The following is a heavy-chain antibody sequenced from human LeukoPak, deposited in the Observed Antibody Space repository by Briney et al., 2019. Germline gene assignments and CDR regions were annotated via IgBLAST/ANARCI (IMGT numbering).Heavy chain of an antibody. D-gene: IGHD1-26*01. CDR3: ARHNIVGATRNFDY. CDR1: GYSISSGYY. CDR2: INHSGST. Sequence: PSETLSLTCSVSGYSISSGYYWGWIRQPPGKGLEWIGEINHSGSTNYNPSLKSRVTISVDTSKNQFSLKLSSVTAADTAVYYCARHNIVGATRNFDYWGQGTLVTVSS. J-gene: IGHJ4*02. V-gene: IGHV4-38-2*02.